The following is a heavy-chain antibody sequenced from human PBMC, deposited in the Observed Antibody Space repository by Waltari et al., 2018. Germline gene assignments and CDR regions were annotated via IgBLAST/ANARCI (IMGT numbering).Heavy chain of an antibody. CDR2: IYTSGST. J-gene: IGHJ4*02. D-gene: IGHD1-26*01. CDR3: ARGGVVGAHPNLDY. CDR1: GGSISSGSYY. Sequence: QVQLQESGPGLVKPSQTLSLTCTVSGGSISSGSYYWSWIRQPAGKGLEWIGYIYTSGSTNSNPSLKGRVTISVDTSKNQFSLKLSSVTAADTAVYYCARGGVVGAHPNLDYWGQGTLVTVSS. V-gene: IGHV4-61*09.